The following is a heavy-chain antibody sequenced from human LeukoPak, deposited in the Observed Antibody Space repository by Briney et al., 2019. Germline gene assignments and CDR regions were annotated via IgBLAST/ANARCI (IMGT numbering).Heavy chain of an antibody. Sequence: ASVKVSCKASGYTFTGYYMHWVRQAPGQGLEGMGWINPNSGGTNYAQKFQGRVTMTRDTSISTAYMELSRLRSDDTAVYYCARVGEFCSSTSCYTDYYYYMDVWGKGTTVTVSS. CDR1: GYTFTGYY. J-gene: IGHJ6*03. V-gene: IGHV1-2*02. CDR2: INPNSGGT. CDR3: ARVGEFCSSTSCYTDYYYYMDV. D-gene: IGHD2-2*02.